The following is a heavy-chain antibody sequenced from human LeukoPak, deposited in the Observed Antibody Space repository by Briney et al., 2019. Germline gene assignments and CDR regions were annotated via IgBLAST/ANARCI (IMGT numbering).Heavy chain of an antibody. Sequence: GGSLRLSCAASGFTFSSYGMHWVRQAPGKGLEWVAFIRYDGSNAYYADSVKGRFTISRDNSKNTLYLQMNSLRAEDTAVYYCAKLLSRYYFDYWGQGTLVTVSS. CDR3: AKLLSRYYFDY. CDR2: IRYDGSNA. D-gene: IGHD6-13*01. J-gene: IGHJ4*02. V-gene: IGHV3-30*02. CDR1: GFTFSSYG.